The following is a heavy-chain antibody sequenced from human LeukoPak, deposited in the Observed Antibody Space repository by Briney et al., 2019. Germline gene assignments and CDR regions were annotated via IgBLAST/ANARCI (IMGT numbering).Heavy chain of an antibody. CDR1: GFTFSSYW. J-gene: IGHJ5*02. CDR3: ASRNPTTVTKNNWFDP. Sequence: GGSLRLSCAASGFTFSSYWVSWVRQAPGKGLEWVANIKQDGSEKYYVDSVKGRFTISRDNATNSLYLQMNSLRAEDTAVYYCASRNPTTVTKNNWFDPWGQGTLVTVSS. D-gene: IGHD4-17*01. V-gene: IGHV3-7*02. CDR2: IKQDGSEK.